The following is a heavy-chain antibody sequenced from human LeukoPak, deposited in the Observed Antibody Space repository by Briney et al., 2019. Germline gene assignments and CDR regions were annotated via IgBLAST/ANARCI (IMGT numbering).Heavy chain of an antibody. CDR1: GGTFSSYA. CDR3: ARALYSGYETSHYYYYYMDV. V-gene: IGHV1-69*13. D-gene: IGHD5-12*01. J-gene: IGHJ6*03. Sequence: ASVKVSCKASGGTFSSYAISWVRQAPGQGLEWMGGIIPIFGTANYAQKFQGRATITADESTSTAYMELSSLRSEDTAVYYCARALYSGYETSHYYYYYMDVWGKGTTVTISS. CDR2: IIPIFGTA.